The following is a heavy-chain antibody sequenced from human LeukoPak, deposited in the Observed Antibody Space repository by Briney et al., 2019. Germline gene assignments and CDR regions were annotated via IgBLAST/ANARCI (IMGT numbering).Heavy chain of an antibody. Sequence: GGSLRLSCAASGFTFSIFTMNWVRQAPGKGLEWVSSISSSSSSIYYADSVKGRFTISRDNAKNSLYLQMNSLRVEDTAVYYCARVSGFSGLAFDYWGQGTLVTVSS. J-gene: IGHJ4*02. CDR3: ARVSGFSGLAFDY. D-gene: IGHD3-22*01. V-gene: IGHV3-21*01. CDR1: GFTFSIFT. CDR2: ISSSSSSI.